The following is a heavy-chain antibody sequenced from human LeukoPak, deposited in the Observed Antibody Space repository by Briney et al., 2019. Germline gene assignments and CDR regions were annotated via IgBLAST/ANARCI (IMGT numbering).Heavy chain of an antibody. CDR1: GGSIISSNYY. Sequence: PETLSLTCTVSGGSIISSNYYCAWIRQPPGKGLEWIGSIYYSGNTYYNPSLKSRVTISVDTSKNQFSLKLTSVTAADTAVYYCARHHHNGWSDYWGQGTLVTVSS. V-gene: IGHV4-39*01. CDR2: IYYSGNT. D-gene: IGHD6-19*01. CDR3: ARHHHNGWSDY. J-gene: IGHJ4*02.